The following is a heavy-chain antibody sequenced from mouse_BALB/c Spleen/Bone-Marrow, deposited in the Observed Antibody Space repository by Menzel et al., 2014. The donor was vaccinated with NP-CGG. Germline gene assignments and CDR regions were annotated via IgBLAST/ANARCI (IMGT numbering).Heavy chain of an antibody. CDR1: GYTFTNYW. V-gene: IGHV1-69*02. CDR2: ISPSNIHT. J-gene: IGHJ3*01. Sequence: HVQLQQSGADLVRPGASVKLSCKTSGYTFTNYWINWLKQRPGQGLEWIGNISPSNIHTNYNQKFKDKATLTVDKSSSTAYMQLRSPTSEDSAVYYCAKYDYGFTFWGQGTLVTVSA. CDR3: AKYDYGFTF. D-gene: IGHD1-1*01.